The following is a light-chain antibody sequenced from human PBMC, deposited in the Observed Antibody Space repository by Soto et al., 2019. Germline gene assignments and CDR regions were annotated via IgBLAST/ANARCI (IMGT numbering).Light chain of an antibody. Sequence: EIVLTQSPDTLSLSPGERATLSCRASQSVSSTYLAWFQQKPGQTPRLLISGASSRATGIPERFSDSGSGTDFTLTISRLEPEDFAVYWCQLYGSSPLFTFGPGTKVDIK. CDR2: GAS. CDR1: QSVSSTY. V-gene: IGKV3-20*01. J-gene: IGKJ3*01. CDR3: QLYGSSPLFT.